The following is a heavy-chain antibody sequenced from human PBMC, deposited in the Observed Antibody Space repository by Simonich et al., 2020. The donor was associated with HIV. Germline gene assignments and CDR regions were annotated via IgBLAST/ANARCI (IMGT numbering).Heavy chain of an antibody. CDR3: AREGGGYCSSTSCRYYYYGMDV. V-gene: IGHV4-38-2*02. Sequence: QVQLQESSPGLVKPSETLSLTCAVSGYSISSGYYWCWIRQPPGKGLGWIGSVYHRGSTYYNPSLKSRVTISVDTSKDQFSLKLSSVTAADTAVYYCAREGGGYCSSTSCRYYYYGMDVWGQGTTVTVSS. D-gene: IGHD2-2*01. CDR1: GYSISSGYY. CDR2: VYHRGST. J-gene: IGHJ6*02.